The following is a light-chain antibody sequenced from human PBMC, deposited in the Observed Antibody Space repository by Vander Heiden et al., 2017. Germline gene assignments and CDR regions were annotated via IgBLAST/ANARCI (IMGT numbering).Light chain of an antibody. CDR1: QSFSSW. CDR3: QKDNDYWT. V-gene: IGKV1-5*03. CDR2: KAS. J-gene: IGKJ1*01. Sequence: DIQLTQSPSTLSASVGDRVTITCRASQSFSSWLAWYQQKPGKAPKLLIYKASTLESGVPYRFSGSGSGTEFTLTISSLQPDDFATYYCQKDNDYWTFGQGTKVEFK.